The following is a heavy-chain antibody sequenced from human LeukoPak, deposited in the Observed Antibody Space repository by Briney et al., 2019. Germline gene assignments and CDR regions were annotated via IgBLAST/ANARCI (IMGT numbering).Heavy chain of an antibody. CDR3: ARGHALVTASFDF. Sequence: SETLSLTCTVSGGSVSPYYWSWIPQIPGEGLESSGYVYHSGNTDYNPSPKSRLTMSIDTSKKQFSLNLYSVTAADTAVYFCARGHALVTASFDFWGQGTLVTISS. V-gene: IGHV4-59*02. D-gene: IGHD2-21*02. CDR1: GGSVSPYY. J-gene: IGHJ4*02. CDR2: VYHSGNT.